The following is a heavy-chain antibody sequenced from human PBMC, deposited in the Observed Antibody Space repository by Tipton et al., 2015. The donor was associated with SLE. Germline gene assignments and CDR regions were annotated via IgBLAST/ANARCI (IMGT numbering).Heavy chain of an antibody. V-gene: IGHV4-39*01. J-gene: IGHJ6*02. CDR1: GDSISSTTSH. Sequence: TLSLTCTVSGDSISSTTSHWGWIRQPPGKGLEWIGTIHYSGTTFYNPSLKSRVTMLVDTSKNQFSLKLTSVTAADTAVYYCASGDVGLFAHHGMDVWGQGTTVTVSS. D-gene: IGHD3-10*01. CDR2: IHYSGTT. CDR3: ASGDVGLFAHHGMDV.